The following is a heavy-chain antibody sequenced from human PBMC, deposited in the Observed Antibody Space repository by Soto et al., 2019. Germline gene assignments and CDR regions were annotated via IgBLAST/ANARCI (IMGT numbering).Heavy chain of an antibody. V-gene: IGHV3-15*07. CDR2: IKSKTDGGTT. CDR3: TTGWTWEPLYFDY. CDR1: GFTFSNAW. Sequence: GGSLRLSCAASGFTFSNAWMNWVRQAPGKGLEWVGRIKSKTDGGTTDYAAPVKGRFTISRDDSKNTLYLQMNSLKTEDTAVYYCTTGWTWEPLYFDYWGQGTLVTVSS. J-gene: IGHJ4*02. D-gene: IGHD1-26*01.